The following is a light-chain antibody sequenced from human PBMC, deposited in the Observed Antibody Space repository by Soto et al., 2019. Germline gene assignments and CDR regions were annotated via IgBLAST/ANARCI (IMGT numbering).Light chain of an antibody. V-gene: IGKV1-5*03. CDR2: KAS. CDR1: QSISSW. J-gene: IGKJ1*01. CDR3: QQYNSYWT. Sequence: DIQMTQSPSTLSASVGDRVTITCRASQSISSWLARYQQKPGKAPKLLIYKASSLESGVPSRFSGSGSGTEFTLTISSLQPDDFATYYCQQYNSYWTLGQGTKVEIK.